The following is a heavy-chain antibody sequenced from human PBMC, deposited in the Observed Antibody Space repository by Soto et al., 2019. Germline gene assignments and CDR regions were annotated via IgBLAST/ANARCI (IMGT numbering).Heavy chain of an antibody. CDR2: INPNSGGT. V-gene: IGHV1-2*04. D-gene: IGHD2-2*01. Sequence: ASVKVSCKASGYTFTVYYMHWVRQAPGQGLEWMGWINPNSGGTNYAQKFQGWVTMTRDTSISTAYMELSRLRSDDTAVYYCARAGPYCSSTSCYEVYYYYGMDVWGQGTTVTVSS. CDR3: ARAGPYCSSTSCYEVYYYYGMDV. CDR1: GYTFTVYY. J-gene: IGHJ6*02.